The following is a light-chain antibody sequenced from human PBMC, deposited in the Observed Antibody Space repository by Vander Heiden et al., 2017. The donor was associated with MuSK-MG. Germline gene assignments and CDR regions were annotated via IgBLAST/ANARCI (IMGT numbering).Light chain of an antibody. J-gene: IGKJ1*01. CDR2: KAS. V-gene: IGKV1-5*03. CDR1: QSISSW. Sequence: DIQMTQSPSTLSASVGDRVTITCRASQSISSWLAWYQQKPGKAPKLLIYKASNLENGVPSRFSGSGSGAEFTLTISSLQPDDFATYFCQQDIGFAWTFGQGTKVEIK. CDR3: QQDIGFAWT.